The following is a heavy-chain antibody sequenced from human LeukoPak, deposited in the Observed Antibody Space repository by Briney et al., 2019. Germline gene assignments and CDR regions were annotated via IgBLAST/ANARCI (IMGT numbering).Heavy chain of an antibody. CDR3: ARLKDDVTKFDY. CDR2: INQDVSRV. CDR1: GFSFSRYW. D-gene: IGHD2-8*01. J-gene: IGHJ4*02. V-gene: IGHV3-7*01. Sequence: GRSLRLSCSGSGFSFSRYWLAWVRQAPGKGLEWVASINQDVSRVHYVDSVKGRFTTSRDNAKSSLFLQMTSLRVEDTAVYYCARLKDDVTKFDYWSQGTLVTVSS.